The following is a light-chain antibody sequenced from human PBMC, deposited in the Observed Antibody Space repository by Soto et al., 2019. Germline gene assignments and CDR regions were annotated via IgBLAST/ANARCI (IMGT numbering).Light chain of an antibody. CDR1: SSDIGGYNY. J-gene: IGLJ2*01. V-gene: IGLV2-14*01. CDR2: EVN. Sequence: QSALTQPASVSGSPGQSITISCTGTSSDIGGYNYVSWYQQFPGKAPKLMISEVNNRPSGVSSRFSGSKSGNTASLTISGLQTEDEADYYCGSYASATLIFGGGTKLTVL. CDR3: GSYASATLI.